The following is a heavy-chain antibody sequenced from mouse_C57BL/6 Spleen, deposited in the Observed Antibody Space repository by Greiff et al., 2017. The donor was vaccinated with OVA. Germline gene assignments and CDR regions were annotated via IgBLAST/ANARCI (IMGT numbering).Heavy chain of an antibody. J-gene: IGHJ3*01. D-gene: IGHD2-1*01. CDR2: IDPSDSYT. CDR3: ARWVPRNSWFAY. Sequence: QVQLQQPGAELVMPGASVKLSCKASGYTFTSYWMHWVKQRPGQGLEWIGKIDPSDSYTNYNQKFKGKATLTVDKSSSTASMQLSILASEDSAFYYCARWVPRNSWFAYWGQGTLVTVSA. V-gene: IGHV1-69*01. CDR1: GYTFTSYW.